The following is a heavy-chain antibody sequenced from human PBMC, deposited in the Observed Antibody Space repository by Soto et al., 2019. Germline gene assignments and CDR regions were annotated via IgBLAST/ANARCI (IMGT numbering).Heavy chain of an antibody. CDR3: PRGQAPYYVWGSYRYEYYFDY. J-gene: IGHJ4*02. CDR2: INHSGST. CDR1: GGSFSGYY. Sequence: SETLSLTCAVYGGSFSGYYWSWIRQPPGKGLEWIGEINHSGSTNYNPSLKSRVTISVDTSKNQFSLKLSSVTAADTAVYYCPRGQAPYYVWGSYRYEYYFDYWRQGTLVTVS. D-gene: IGHD3-16*02. V-gene: IGHV4-34*01.